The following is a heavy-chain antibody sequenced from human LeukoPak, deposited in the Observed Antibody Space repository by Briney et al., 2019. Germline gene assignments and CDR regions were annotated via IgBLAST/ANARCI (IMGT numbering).Heavy chain of an antibody. D-gene: IGHD2-2*02. J-gene: IGHJ5*02. CDR2: INHSGST. Sequence: PSETLSLTCAVYGGSFSGYYWSWIRQPPGKGLEWIGEINHSGSTNYNPSLKSRVTISVDTSKNQFSLKLSSVTAADTAVYYCARGRSLGYCSSTSCYTKIRWFDPWGQGTLVTVSS. CDR1: GGSFSGYY. CDR3: ARGRSLGYCSSTSCYTKIRWFDP. V-gene: IGHV4-34*01.